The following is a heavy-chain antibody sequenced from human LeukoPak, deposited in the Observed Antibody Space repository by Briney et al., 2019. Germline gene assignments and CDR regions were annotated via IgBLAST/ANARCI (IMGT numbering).Heavy chain of an antibody. D-gene: IGHD4-17*01. J-gene: IGHJ3*02. CDR2: IYPGDSDT. CDR3: ARGNYGDYGARLDAFDI. Sequence: GESLKISCKGSGYSFTSYWIGWVRQMPGKGLEWMGIIYPGDSDTRYSPSFQGQVTISADKSISTAYLQWSSLKASDTAMHYCARGNYGDYGARLDAFDIWGQGTMVTVSS. CDR1: GYSFTSYW. V-gene: IGHV5-51*01.